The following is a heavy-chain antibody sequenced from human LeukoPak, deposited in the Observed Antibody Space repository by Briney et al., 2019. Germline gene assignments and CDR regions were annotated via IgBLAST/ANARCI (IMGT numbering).Heavy chain of an antibody. V-gene: IGHV1-18*01. J-gene: IGHJ4*02. CDR2: ISAYNGNT. CDR1: GYTFTNYA. D-gene: IGHD7-27*01. CDR3: ARDGELGNYFDY. Sequence: ASVKVSCKASGYTFTNYAVSWVRQAPGQGLEYMGYISAYNGNTNYAQKLQGRVTMTTDTSTSTAYMELRSLRSDDTAVYYCARDGELGNYFDYWGQGTLVTVSS.